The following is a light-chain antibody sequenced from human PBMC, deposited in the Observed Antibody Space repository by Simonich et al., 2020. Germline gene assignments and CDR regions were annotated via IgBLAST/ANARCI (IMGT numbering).Light chain of an antibody. J-gene: IGLJ2*01. Sequence: QSALTQPASVSGSPGQSITISCTGTRSDVGGYNYVSWYQQHPGKAPKLMIYDVSKLTSGVSNRFSGSKSCNTASLTISGLQAEDEADYYCSSYTSSSTLVFGGGTKLTVL. CDR1: RSDVGGYNY. CDR2: DVS. CDR3: SSYTSSSTLV. V-gene: IGLV2-14*01.